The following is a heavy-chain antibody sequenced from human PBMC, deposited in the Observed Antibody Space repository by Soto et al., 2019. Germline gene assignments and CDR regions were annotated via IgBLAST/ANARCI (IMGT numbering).Heavy chain of an antibody. CDR3: TRGYYYGMEV. J-gene: IGHJ6*02. CDR1: GFSVSNQD. V-gene: IGHV3-13*01. CDR2: IGTAGDT. Sequence: EVQLVQSGGGLVQPGGSLRLSCAASGFSVSNQDMHWVRQATGKSLEWVSAIGTAGDTHYPGSVKGRFTISRDNAKNSLYLQMNSRSAGDTAVYYCTRGYYYGMEVWGQGTTVTVSS.